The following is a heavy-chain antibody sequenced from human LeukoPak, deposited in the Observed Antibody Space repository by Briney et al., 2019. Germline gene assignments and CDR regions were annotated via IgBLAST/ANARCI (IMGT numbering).Heavy chain of an antibody. D-gene: IGHD2-2*01. CDR1: GYTFTSYG. CDR2: ISAYNGNT. CDR3: ARDGIVVVPAAAPDY. J-gene: IGHJ4*02. V-gene: IGHV1-18*01. Sequence: GASVKVSCKASGYTFTSYGISWVRQAPGQGLEWMGWISAYNGNTNYAQKLQGRVTMTTDTSTSTAYMELRSLRSDDTAVYYCARDGIVVVPAAAPDYWGQRTLVTVSS.